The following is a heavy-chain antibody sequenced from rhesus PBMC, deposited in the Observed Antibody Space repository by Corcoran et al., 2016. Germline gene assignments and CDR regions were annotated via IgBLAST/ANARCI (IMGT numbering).Heavy chain of an antibody. J-gene: IGHJ4*01. CDR3: ATKGDSSGWSPDDY. Sequence: EVQLVETGGGLVQPGGSLRLSCAASGFTFSSYPMQWVRQAPGKGLEWLSAIKSVGGSTYYAASVKGRFTISRDNSKNTLSLQMNSLRAEDTAVYYCATKGDSSGWSPDDYWGQGVLVTVSS. CDR2: IKSVGGST. V-gene: IGHV3-103*01. D-gene: IGHD6S26*01. CDR1: GFTFSSYP.